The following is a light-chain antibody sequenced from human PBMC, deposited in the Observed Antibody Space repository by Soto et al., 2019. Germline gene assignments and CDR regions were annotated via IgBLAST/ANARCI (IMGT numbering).Light chain of an antibody. J-gene: IGKJ2*01. Sequence: DIQMTQSPPPLSPPVEDRFTITCRASQTISTYLNWYQQKPGKAPRLLIYDASSLLSGVPSRFSGSGSGTDFTLTIASLQPEDFSTYYCQQSDSTPYTFGQGTKVDIK. CDR2: DAS. CDR3: QQSDSTPYT. CDR1: QTISTY. V-gene: IGKV1-39*01.